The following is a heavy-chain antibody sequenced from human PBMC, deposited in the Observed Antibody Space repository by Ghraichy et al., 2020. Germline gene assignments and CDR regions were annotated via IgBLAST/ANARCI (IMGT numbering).Heavy chain of an antibody. Sequence: SETLSLTCAVYGGSFSGYYWSWIRQPPGKGLEWIGEINHSGSTNSNPSLKSRVTISVDTSKNQFSLKLSSVTAADTAVYYCASSYYYDSSGYYAFDYWGQGTLVTVSS. CDR3: ASSYYYDSSGYYAFDY. D-gene: IGHD3-22*01. J-gene: IGHJ4*02. CDR1: GGSFSGYY. CDR2: INHSGST. V-gene: IGHV4-34*01.